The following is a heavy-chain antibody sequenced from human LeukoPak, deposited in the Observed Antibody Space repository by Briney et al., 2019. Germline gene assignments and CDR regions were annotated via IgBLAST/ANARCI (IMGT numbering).Heavy chain of an antibody. J-gene: IGHJ6*02. Sequence: GGSLRLSCAASGFTFSSYAMHWVRQAPGKGLEWVAVISYDGSNKYYADSVKGRFTISRDNSKNTLYLQMNSLRAEDTAVYYCARDSRMVRGVILRPYYYGMDVWGQGTTVTVSS. CDR3: ARDSRMVRGVILRPYYYGMDV. V-gene: IGHV3-30*04. CDR2: ISYDGSNK. D-gene: IGHD3-10*01. CDR1: GFTFSSYA.